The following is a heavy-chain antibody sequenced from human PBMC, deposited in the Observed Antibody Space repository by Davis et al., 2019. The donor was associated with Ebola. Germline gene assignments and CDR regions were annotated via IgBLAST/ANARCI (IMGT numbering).Heavy chain of an antibody. V-gene: IGHV1-18*04. D-gene: IGHD6-13*01. Sequence: SVHVSCQASGYTFTSYGITWVRQAPGQGLECMGWISPFTHNTHSAQKFQGRITMTTDGSTNTVFMDLTSLRSDDTAVYYCAREGQQLGVSEYWGQGTLVTVSS. CDR2: ISPFTHNT. CDR3: AREGQQLGVSEY. CDR1: GYTFTSYG. J-gene: IGHJ4*02.